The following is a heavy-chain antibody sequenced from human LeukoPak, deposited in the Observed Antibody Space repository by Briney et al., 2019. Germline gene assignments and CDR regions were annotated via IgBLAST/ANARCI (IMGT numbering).Heavy chain of an antibody. CDR1: GFTVSSNY. J-gene: IGHJ4*02. CDR2: IYSGGST. D-gene: IGHD3-9*01. V-gene: IGHV3-53*01. CDR3: AKATLTGYYRGYFDY. Sequence: GGSLRLSCAASGFTVSSNYMSWVRQAPGKGLEWDSVIYSGGSTYYADSVKGRFTISRDNSKNTLYLQMNSLRAEDTAVYYCAKATLTGYYRGYFDYWGQGTLVTVSS.